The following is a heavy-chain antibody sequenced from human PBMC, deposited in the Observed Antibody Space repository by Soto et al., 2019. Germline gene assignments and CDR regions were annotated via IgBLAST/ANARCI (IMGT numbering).Heavy chain of an antibody. D-gene: IGHD3-3*01. CDR1: GYTFTSYG. J-gene: IGHJ6*02. V-gene: IGHV1-18*01. CDR2: ISAYNGNT. Sequence: QVQLVQSGAEVKKPGASVKVSCKASGYTFTSYGISWVRQAPGQGLEWMGWISAYNGNTNYAQKLQGRVTMTTDTTTSTAYMELRSLRSDDTAVHYCASSYYDFWSGYYSLSYYYGMDVWGQGTTVTVSS. CDR3: ASSYYDFWSGYYSLSYYYGMDV.